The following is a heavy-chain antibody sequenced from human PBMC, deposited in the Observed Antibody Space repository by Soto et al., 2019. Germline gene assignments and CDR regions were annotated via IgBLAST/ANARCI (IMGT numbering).Heavy chain of an antibody. CDR1: GFTFSSYG. CDR2: IWYDGSNK. J-gene: IGHJ6*02. V-gene: IGHV3-33*01. CDR3: ARGGYCSSTSCYTSYYYYGMDV. D-gene: IGHD2-2*02. Sequence: GGSLRLSCAASGFTFSSYGMHWVRQAPGKGLEWVAVIWYDGSNKYYADSVKGRFTISRDNSKNTLYLQMNSLRAEDTAVYYCARGGYCSSTSCYTSYYYYGMDVWGQGTTVTVSS.